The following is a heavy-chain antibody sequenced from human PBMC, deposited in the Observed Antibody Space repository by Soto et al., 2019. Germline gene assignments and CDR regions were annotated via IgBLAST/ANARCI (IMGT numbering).Heavy chain of an antibody. Sequence: SETLSLTCNVSGGSISTYYWSWIRQSPGKGLEWIGYIYSSGSTNYNPSLKSRVTMSVETSKNQFSLKLSSVTAADTAVYYCASLRQLVGYYYGMDVWGQGTTVTVSS. V-gene: IGHV4-59*01. D-gene: IGHD6-13*01. CDR3: ASLRQLVGYYYGMDV. CDR1: GGSISTYY. CDR2: IYSSGST. J-gene: IGHJ6*02.